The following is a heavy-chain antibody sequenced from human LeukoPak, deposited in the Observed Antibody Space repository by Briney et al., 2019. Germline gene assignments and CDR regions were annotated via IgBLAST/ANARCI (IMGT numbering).Heavy chain of an antibody. V-gene: IGHV5-51*01. CDR1: GYSFTSYW. D-gene: IGHD3-22*01. CDR2: IYPGDSDT. J-gene: IGHJ4*02. Sequence: GESLKISCKGSGYSFTSYWIGWVRQMPGKGQEWMGIIYPGDSDTRYSPSFQGQVTISADKSISTAYLQWSSLKASDTAMYYCARRANYYDSSGYLWYFDYWGQGTLVTVSS. CDR3: ARRANYYDSSGYLWYFDY.